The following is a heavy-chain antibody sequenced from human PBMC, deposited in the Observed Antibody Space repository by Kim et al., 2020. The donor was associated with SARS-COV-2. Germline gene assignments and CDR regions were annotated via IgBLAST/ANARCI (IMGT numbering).Heavy chain of an antibody. CDR2: ISGSGGST. J-gene: IGHJ6*02. CDR3: ALSGSKGNYYYYYGMDV. D-gene: IGHD1-26*01. CDR1: GFTFSSYA. Sequence: GGSLRLSCAASGFTFSSYAMSWVRQAPGKGLEWVSAISGSGGSTYYADSVKGRFTISRDNSKNTLYLQMNSLRAEDTAVYYCALSGSKGNYYYYYGMDVWGQGTTVTVSS. V-gene: IGHV3-23*01.